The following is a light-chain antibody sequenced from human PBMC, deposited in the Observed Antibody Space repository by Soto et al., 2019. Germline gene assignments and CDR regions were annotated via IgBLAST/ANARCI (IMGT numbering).Light chain of an antibody. V-gene: IGKV3-20*01. Sequence: EIVLTQSPGTLSLSPGEGATLSCRASQSVMSRFLAWYQQKSGQAPRLLIYGTSIRAAGIPERFSGSGSGTDFTLTISRLEPEDFGVYYCLQYDSSRTFGQGTKV. CDR2: GTS. CDR3: LQYDSSRT. J-gene: IGKJ1*01. CDR1: QSVMSRF.